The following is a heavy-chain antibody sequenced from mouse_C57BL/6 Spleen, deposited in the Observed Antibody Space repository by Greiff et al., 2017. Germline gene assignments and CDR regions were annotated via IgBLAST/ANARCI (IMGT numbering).Heavy chain of an antibody. CDR2: IHPNSGGT. Sequence: QVHVKQPGAELVKPGASVKLSCKASGYTFTSYWMHWVKQRPGRGLEWIGRIHPNSGGTKYNEKFKSKATLTVDKPSSTAYMQLSSLTSEDSAVYYYARGRDSNYPYFDYWGKGTTLTVSS. V-gene: IGHV1-72*01. J-gene: IGHJ2*01. CDR1: GYTFTSYW. CDR3: ARGRDSNYPYFDY. D-gene: IGHD2-5*01.